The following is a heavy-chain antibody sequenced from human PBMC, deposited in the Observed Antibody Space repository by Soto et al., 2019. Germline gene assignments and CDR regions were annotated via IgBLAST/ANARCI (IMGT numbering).Heavy chain of an antibody. Sequence: GGSLRLSCATSGFTFSSYPRHWVRQAPGKGPVWVSRITEDGSGTTYADSVKGRFTVTRDNAKNTMYLQMSGLGAEDTAVYPCLRGTNGWRGMDYCGHGTLVTVSS. CDR3: LRGTNGWRGMDY. CDR1: GFTFSSYP. CDR2: ITEDGSGT. D-gene: IGHD2-8*01. V-gene: IGHV3-74*01. J-gene: IGHJ4*01.